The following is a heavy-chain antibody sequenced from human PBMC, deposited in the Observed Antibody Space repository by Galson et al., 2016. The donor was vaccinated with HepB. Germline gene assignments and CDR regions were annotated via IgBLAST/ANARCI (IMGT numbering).Heavy chain of an antibody. CDR2: ISHDGSNK. V-gene: IGHV3-30-3*01. Sequence: SLRLSCAVSGFTFSTYAMHWVRQSPGKGLEWVAVISHDGSNKFYADSVKGRFTISRDSSKNTLFLQMNSLRAEDTAIFYCARDQWASGMDVWGQGTTVTV. CDR3: ARDQWASGMDV. CDR1: GFTFSTYA. J-gene: IGHJ6*02. D-gene: IGHD1-26*01.